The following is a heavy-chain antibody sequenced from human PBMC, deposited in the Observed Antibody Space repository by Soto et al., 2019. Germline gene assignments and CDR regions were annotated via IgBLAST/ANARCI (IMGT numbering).Heavy chain of an antibody. Sequence: SETLSLTCNVSGGSISNYYWTWVRQSPEKVLEWIGYMYYNGNINYNPSLKSRVTISIDTSKNQFSLTLKSVTAADTAVYYCASGGNWFDPWGQGVLVTVSS. CDR3: ASGGNWFDP. J-gene: IGHJ5*02. V-gene: IGHV4-59*01. CDR1: GGSISNYY. D-gene: IGHD3-16*01. CDR2: MYYNGNI.